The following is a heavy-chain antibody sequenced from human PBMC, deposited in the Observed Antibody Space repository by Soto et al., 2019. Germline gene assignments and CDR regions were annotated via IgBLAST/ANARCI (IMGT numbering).Heavy chain of an antibody. D-gene: IGHD3-3*01. CDR3: ARDLRFLEWSYYYYYGMDV. CDR2: IKQDGSEK. Sequence: GGSLRLSCAASGLNFSSYWMSWVRQAPGKGLEWVANIKQDGSEKYYVDSVKGRFTISRDNAKNSLYLQMNSLRAEDTAVYYCARDLRFLEWSYYYYYGMDVWGQGTTVTVSS. J-gene: IGHJ6*02. V-gene: IGHV3-7*01. CDR1: GLNFSSYW.